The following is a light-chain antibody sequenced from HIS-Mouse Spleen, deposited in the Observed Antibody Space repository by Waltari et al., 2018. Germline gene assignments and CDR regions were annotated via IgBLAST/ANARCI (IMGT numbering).Light chain of an antibody. CDR3: SSYAGSNNVV. J-gene: IGLJ2*01. CDR1: SRDVGSYNL. CDR2: EGS. Sequence: QSALTQPASVSGSHGQSITISCTGTSRDVGSYNLVSWYQQHPGKAPKLMIYEGSKRPSGVPDRFSGSKSGNTASLTVSGLQAEDEADYYCSSYAGSNNVVFGGGTKLTVL. V-gene: IGLV2-14*02.